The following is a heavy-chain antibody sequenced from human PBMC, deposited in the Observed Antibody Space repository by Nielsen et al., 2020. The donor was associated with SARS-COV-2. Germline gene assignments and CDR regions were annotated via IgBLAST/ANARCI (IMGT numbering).Heavy chain of an antibody. V-gene: IGHV4-39*07. Sequence: GSLRLSCTVSGGSISGSSNYWGWIRQPPGKGLEWIGSIYHSGSTYYNPSLKSRVTISVDTSKNQFSLKLSSVTAADTAVYYCARARDRVTIFGVVRDWFDPWGQGTLVTVSS. CDR2: IYHSGST. CDR3: ARARDRVTIFGVVRDWFDP. CDR1: GGSISGSSNY. J-gene: IGHJ5*02. D-gene: IGHD3-3*01.